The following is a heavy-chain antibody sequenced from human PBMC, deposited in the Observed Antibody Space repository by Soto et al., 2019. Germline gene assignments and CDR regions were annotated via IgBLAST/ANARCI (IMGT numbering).Heavy chain of an antibody. CDR2: IYYSGIS. D-gene: IGHD1-26*01. J-gene: IGHJ4*02. V-gene: IGHV4-61*01. CDR3: AREDMSGTYIFDF. Sequence: VQLQESGPGLVEPSETLVLTCTVSGAPLTSQTHYWTWIRQPPGKVLEWLGYIYYSGISGSSPALKGRVNLLLDKSSNQFSLTLDSVTAADTAVYYCAREDMSGTYIFDFWGPGTQVTVSS. CDR1: GAPLTSQTHY.